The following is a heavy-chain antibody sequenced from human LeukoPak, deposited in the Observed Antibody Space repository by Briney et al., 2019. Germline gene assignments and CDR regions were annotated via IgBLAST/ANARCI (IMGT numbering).Heavy chain of an antibody. V-gene: IGHV1-46*01. CDR3: ARDLSGWGNSIY. D-gene: IGHD2/OR15-2a*01. J-gene: IGHJ4*02. CDR2: INPNTDST. CDR1: GYTFINYY. Sequence: AASVKVSCKASGYTFINYYLHWVRQAPGQGLVWMGQINPNTDSTNCARMFQGRVTMTADTSTSTVYMELNSLTSDDTAVYYCARDLSGWGNSIYWGQGTPVTVS.